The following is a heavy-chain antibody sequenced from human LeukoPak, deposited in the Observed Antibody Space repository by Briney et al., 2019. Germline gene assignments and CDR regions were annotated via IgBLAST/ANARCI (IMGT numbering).Heavy chain of an antibody. CDR1: GFTFSSYG. Sequence: PGGSLRLSCAASGFTFSSYGMHWVRQAPGKGLEWVAVIWYDGSNKYYADSVKGRFTISRDNSKNTLYLQMNSLRAEDTAVYYCARGRTIFGVVTPQYYFDYWGQGTLVTVSS. V-gene: IGHV3-33*01. CDR3: ARGRTIFGVVTPQYYFDY. J-gene: IGHJ4*02. CDR2: IWYDGSNK. D-gene: IGHD3-3*01.